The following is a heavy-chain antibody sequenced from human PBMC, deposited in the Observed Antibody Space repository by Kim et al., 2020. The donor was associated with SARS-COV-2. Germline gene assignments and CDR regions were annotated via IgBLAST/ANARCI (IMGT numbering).Heavy chain of an antibody. CDR1: GYTFTTYP. V-gene: IGHV1-3*01. CDR2: IKVANGNT. CDR3: AKESLYGTNLYIGN. J-gene: IGHJ4*02. Sequence: ASVKVSCKASGYTFTTYPMHWVRQVPGQGLEWMGWIKVANGNTKYSEKFQGRVTITRDTSASTAYMELNFLKSEDTAVYYCAKESLYGTNLYIGNWGQGTQVTVSS. D-gene: IGHD2-8*01.